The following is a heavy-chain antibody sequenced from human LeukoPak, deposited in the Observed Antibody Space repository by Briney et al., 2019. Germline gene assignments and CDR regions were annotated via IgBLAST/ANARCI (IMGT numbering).Heavy chain of an antibody. D-gene: IGHD2/OR15-2a*01. Sequence: ASVKVSCKASGYTFTGSYMHWVRQAPGQGLEWMGCINPNSGGTNYAQKFQGRVTMTSDKSISTAYMELSGLEYDDTAFYYCATKRGATFDLFYYMDVWGKGTMVTVSS. J-gene: IGHJ6*03. CDR3: ATKRGATFDLFYYMDV. CDR2: INPNSGGT. V-gene: IGHV1-2*02. CDR1: GYTFTGSY.